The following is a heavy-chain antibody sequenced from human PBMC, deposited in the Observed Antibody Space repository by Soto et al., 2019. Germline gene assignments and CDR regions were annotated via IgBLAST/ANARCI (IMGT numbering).Heavy chain of an antibody. CDR1: GYTFTSYG. Sequence: GASVKVSCKASGYTFTSYGISWVRQAPGQGLEWMGWISAYNGNTNYAQKLQGRVTMTTDTSTSTAYMELRSLRSDDTAVYYCARVDCSSTSCDNWFDPWGQGTLVTVS. D-gene: IGHD2-2*01. CDR2: ISAYNGNT. V-gene: IGHV1-18*01. CDR3: ARVDCSSTSCDNWFDP. J-gene: IGHJ5*02.